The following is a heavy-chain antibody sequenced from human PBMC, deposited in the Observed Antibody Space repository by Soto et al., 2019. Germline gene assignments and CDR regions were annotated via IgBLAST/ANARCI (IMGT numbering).Heavy chain of an antibody. Sequence: PGGSLRLSCAASGFTFSSYGMHWVRQAPGKGLEWVAVIWYDGSNKYYADSVKGRFTISRDNSKNTLYLQMNSLRAEDTAVYYCARAGPLGYCISTSCLHTNYNWFDPWGQGTLVTVSS. J-gene: IGHJ5*02. V-gene: IGHV3-33*01. CDR3: ARAGPLGYCISTSCLHTNYNWFDP. D-gene: IGHD2-2*01. CDR1: GFTFSSYG. CDR2: IWYDGSNK.